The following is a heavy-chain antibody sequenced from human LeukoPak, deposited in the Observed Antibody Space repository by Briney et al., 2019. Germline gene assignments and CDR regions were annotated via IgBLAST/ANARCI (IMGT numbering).Heavy chain of an antibody. D-gene: IGHD3-3*01. V-gene: IGHV1-18*01. Sequence: ASVKVSCKASGYTFTSYGISWVRQAPGQGLEWMGWISAYNGNTNYAQKLQGRVTMTTDTSTSTAYMELRSLRSDDTAVYYCARVRGGVRFLEYTYFDYWGQGTLVTVSS. J-gene: IGHJ4*02. CDR3: ARVRGGVRFLEYTYFDY. CDR1: GYTFTSYG. CDR2: ISAYNGNT.